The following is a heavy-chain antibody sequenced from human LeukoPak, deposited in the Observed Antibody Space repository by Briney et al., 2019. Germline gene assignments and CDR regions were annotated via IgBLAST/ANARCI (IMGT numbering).Heavy chain of an antibody. J-gene: IGHJ4*02. Sequence: GASLRLSCAASGFTFSNYAMSWVRQAPGMGLEWVSAVSGLDSSTYYTDSVKGRFTISRDNSKNTLYLQMNSLSAEDTAIYYCAKWGDYDVLTGYYDSDYWGQGTLVTVSS. CDR2: VSGLDSST. CDR1: GFTFSNYA. V-gene: IGHV3-23*01. CDR3: AKWGDYDVLTGYYDSDY. D-gene: IGHD3-9*01.